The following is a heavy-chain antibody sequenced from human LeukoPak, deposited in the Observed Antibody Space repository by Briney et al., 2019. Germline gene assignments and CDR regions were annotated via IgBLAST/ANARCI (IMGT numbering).Heavy chain of an antibody. CDR2: IWYDGSNK. D-gene: IGHD6-6*01. Sequence: GGSLRLSCAASGFTFSSYAMSWVRQAPGKGLEWVAVIWYDGSNKYYADSVKGRFTISRDNSKNTLYLQMNSLRAEDTAVYYCARIARDSSSTYYYYYYMDVWGKGTTVTVSS. V-gene: IGHV3-33*08. J-gene: IGHJ6*03. CDR3: ARIARDSSSTYYYYYYMDV. CDR1: GFTFSSYA.